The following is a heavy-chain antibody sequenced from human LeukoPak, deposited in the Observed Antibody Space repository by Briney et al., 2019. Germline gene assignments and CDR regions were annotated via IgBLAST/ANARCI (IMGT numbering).Heavy chain of an antibody. D-gene: IGHD3-3*01. Sequence: GGFLRLSCAASGFTFSGSAMHWVRQASGKGLEWVGRIRSKANSYATAYAASVKGRFTISRDDSKNTAYLQMNSLKTEDTAVHYCTRGLDYDFWSGYYRGGQRTLVTVSS. CDR3: TRGLDYDFWSGYYR. J-gene: IGHJ4*02. CDR1: GFTFSGSA. CDR2: IRSKANSYAT. V-gene: IGHV3-73*01.